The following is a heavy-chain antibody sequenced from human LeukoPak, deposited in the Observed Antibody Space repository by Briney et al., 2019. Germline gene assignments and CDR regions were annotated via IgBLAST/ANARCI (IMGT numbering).Heavy chain of an antibody. CDR2: ISHSGNT. J-gene: IGHJ4*02. CDR1: GYSISNDYF. Sequence: SETLSLTCSVSGYSISNDYFWGWIRQPPGKGLEWIGSISHSGNTYCNPSLKSRITISRDTSTNQFYLKLSSVTAADTAVYFCARDPGAGNFDYWGQGTLVTVSS. V-gene: IGHV4-38-2*02. CDR3: ARDPGAGNFDY. D-gene: IGHD3-10*01.